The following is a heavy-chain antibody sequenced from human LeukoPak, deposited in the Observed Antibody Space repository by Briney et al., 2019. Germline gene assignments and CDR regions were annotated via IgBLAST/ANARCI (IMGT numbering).Heavy chain of an antibody. D-gene: IGHD6-19*01. CDR2: IASDTTYI. J-gene: IGHJ4*02. V-gene: IGHV3-21*06. Sequence: KSGGSLTLSCEASGFTFDTYTVSWVSQAPGKWLEWVSSIASDTTYIKYAPSVKGCFTVTGGNDKTLVFLKIKSLRDDDAAIYFCARDYCDSSASATFDYWGRGTLVTVSS. CDR1: GFTFDTYT. CDR3: ARDYCDSSASATFDY.